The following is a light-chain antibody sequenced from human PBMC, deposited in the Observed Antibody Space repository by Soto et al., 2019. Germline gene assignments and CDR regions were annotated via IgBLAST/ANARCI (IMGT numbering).Light chain of an antibody. CDR2: DVS. CDR1: SSDVGGYNY. CDR3: SSYTSSSTYVV. Sequence: QSALTQPASVSGSPRQSITISCTGTSSDVGGYNYVSWYQQHPGKAPKLMIYDVSNRPSGVSNRFSGSKSGNTASLTISGLQAEDEADYYGSSYTSSSTYVVFGGGTKVAVL. V-gene: IGLV2-14*01. J-gene: IGLJ2*01.